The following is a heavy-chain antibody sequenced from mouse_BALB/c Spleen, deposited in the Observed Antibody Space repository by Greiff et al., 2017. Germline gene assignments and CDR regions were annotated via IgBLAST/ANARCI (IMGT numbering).Heavy chain of an antibody. CDR1: GYTFTSYW. CDR3: TSGRGDY. D-gene: IGHD4-1*01. Sequence: LQQPGSELVRPGASVKLSCKASGYTFTSYWMHWVKQRPGQGLEWIGNIYPGSGSTNYDEKFKSKATLTVDTSSSTAYMQLSILTSEDSAVYYCTSGRGDYWGQGTTLTVSS. J-gene: IGHJ2*01. V-gene: IGHV1S22*01. CDR2: IYPGSGST.